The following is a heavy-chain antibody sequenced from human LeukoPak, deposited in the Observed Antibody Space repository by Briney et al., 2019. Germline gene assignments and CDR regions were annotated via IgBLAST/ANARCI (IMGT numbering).Heavy chain of an antibody. CDR3: ARDKWELLLFDY. CDR1: GYTFTSYG. V-gene: IGHV1-18*01. Sequence: ASVNVSCKASGYTFTSYGISWVRQAPGQGLEWMGWISAYNGNTNYAQKLQGRVTMTTDTSTSTAYMELRSLRSDDTAVYYCARDKWELLLFDYWGQGTLVTVSS. D-gene: IGHD1-26*01. J-gene: IGHJ4*02. CDR2: ISAYNGNT.